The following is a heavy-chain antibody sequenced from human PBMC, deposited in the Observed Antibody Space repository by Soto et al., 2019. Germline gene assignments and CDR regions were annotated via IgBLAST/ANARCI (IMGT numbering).Heavy chain of an antibody. Sequence: VASVKVSCKASGYTFTSYGISWVRQAPGQGLEWMGWISAYNGNTNYAQKLQGRVTMTTDTSTSTAYMELRSLRSDDTAVYYCARILRGMVRGVPYGYFDYWGQGTMVTVSS. CDR1: GYTFTSYG. V-gene: IGHV1-18*01. CDR3: ARILRGMVRGVPYGYFDY. CDR2: ISAYNGNT. D-gene: IGHD3-10*01. J-gene: IGHJ4*02.